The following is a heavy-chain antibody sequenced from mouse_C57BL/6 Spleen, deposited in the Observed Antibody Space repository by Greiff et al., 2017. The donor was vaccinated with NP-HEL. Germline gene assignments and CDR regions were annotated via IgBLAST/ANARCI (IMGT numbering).Heavy chain of an antibody. CDR1: GYSITSGSY. Sequence: EVQVVESGPGLAKPSQSLSLTCSVTGYSITSGSYWYLIRQFPGNQLEWMGYISYDGSNNYNPSLKNQISITRDTSKNQFFLKLYSVTTEDTATYYCARNYAMDYWGQGTSVTVSS. V-gene: IGHV3-6*01. J-gene: IGHJ4*01. CDR2: ISYDGSN. CDR3: ARNYAMDY.